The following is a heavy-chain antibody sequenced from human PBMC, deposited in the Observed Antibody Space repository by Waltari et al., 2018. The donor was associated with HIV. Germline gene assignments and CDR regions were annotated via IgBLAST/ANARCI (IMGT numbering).Heavy chain of an antibody. D-gene: IGHD3-3*01. V-gene: IGHV4-59*01. Sequence: QVQLQESGPGLVKPSETLSLTCPVSGCSISSYYWSWIRQPPGKGLEWIGYIYYSGSTNYNPSLKSRVTISVDTSKNQFSLKLSSVTAADTAVYYCARDRDFWSGHYYYYGMDVWGQGTTVTVSS. J-gene: IGHJ6*02. CDR3: ARDRDFWSGHYYYYGMDV. CDR2: IYYSGST. CDR1: GCSISSYY.